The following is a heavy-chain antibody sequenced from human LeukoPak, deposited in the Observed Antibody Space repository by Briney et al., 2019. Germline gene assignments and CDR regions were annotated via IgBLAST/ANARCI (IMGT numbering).Heavy chain of an antibody. Sequence: GGSLRLSCTASGFTFSSYSMTWVHRSPGEALEGVSSISSSSSYLHCADSVKGRFTISRDNAKNSLYLQMNSLRAEDTAVYYCAREQYGPFGEIDYWGQGTLVTVSS. D-gene: IGHD3-10*01. V-gene: IGHV3-21*01. CDR2: ISSSSSYL. J-gene: IGHJ4*02. CDR1: GFTFSSYS. CDR3: AREQYGPFGEIDY.